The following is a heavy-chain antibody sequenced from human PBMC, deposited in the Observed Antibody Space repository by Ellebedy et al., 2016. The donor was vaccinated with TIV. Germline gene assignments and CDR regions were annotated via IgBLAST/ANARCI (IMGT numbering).Heavy chain of an antibody. CDR2: IYHSGKT. Sequence: LRLSXAVSGDSISSGGYSWSWIRQPPGKGLEWIGYIYHSGKTYYNPSLKSRVTISVDRPKNPFSVRLNSVTAADTAVYYCARVRNYYDSSGYYWPYNWFDPWGQGTLVTVSS. CDR3: ARVRNYYDSSGYYWPYNWFDP. V-gene: IGHV4-30-2*01. J-gene: IGHJ5*02. D-gene: IGHD3-22*01. CDR1: GDSISSGGYS.